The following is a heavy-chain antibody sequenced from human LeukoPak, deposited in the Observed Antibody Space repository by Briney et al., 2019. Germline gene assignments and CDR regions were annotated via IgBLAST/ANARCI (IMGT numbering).Heavy chain of an antibody. D-gene: IGHD3-9*01. J-gene: IGHJ4*02. CDR2: ISSGSNYI. V-gene: IGHV3-21*01. CDR3: ARDESTGYDY. Sequence: PGGSLRLSCAGSEFTFSSYSMNWVRQAPGKGLEWVSSISSGSNYIYYADSVKGRFTISRDNARNLLYLLMNSLRAEDTAVYYCARDESTGYDYWGQGTLVTVSS. CDR1: EFTFSSYS.